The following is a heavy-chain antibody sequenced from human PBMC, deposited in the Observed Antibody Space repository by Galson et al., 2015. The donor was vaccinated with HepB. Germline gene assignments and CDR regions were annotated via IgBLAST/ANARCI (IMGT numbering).Heavy chain of an antibody. CDR2: IYSGGST. CDR1: GFTVSSNY. CDR3: ARVHRSWYGSSGGWFDP. J-gene: IGHJ5*02. Sequence: SLRLSCAASGFTVSSNYMSWVRQAPGKGLEWVSVIYSGGSTYYADSVKGRFIISRDNSKNTLYLQMNSLRDEDTAVYYCARVHRSWYGSSGGWFDPWGQGTLVTVSS. D-gene: IGHD6-13*01. V-gene: IGHV3-53*01.